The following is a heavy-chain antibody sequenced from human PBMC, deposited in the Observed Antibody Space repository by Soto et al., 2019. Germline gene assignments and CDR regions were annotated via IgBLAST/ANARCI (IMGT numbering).Heavy chain of an antibody. CDR1: GFTFSSYA. CDR2: ISGSGGST. CDR3: AKVGATMVRGVIIIQRPDYYYYMDV. Sequence: GGSLRLSCAASGFTFSSYAMSWVRQAPGKGLEWVSAISGSGGSTYYADSVKGRFTISRDNSKNTLYLQMNSLRAEDTAVYYCAKVGATMVRGVIIIQRPDYYYYMDVWGKGTTVTVSS. V-gene: IGHV3-23*01. D-gene: IGHD3-10*01. J-gene: IGHJ6*03.